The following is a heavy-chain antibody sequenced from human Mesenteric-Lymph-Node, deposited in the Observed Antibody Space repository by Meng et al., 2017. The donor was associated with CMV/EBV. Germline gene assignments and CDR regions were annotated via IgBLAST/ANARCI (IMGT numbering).Heavy chain of an antibody. CDR1: GFTFSNAW. Sequence: GGSLRLSCAASGFTFSNAWMGWVRQAPGKGLEWVGRMKSKTDGGTTDYAAPVKGRFTISREDSKNTLYLQMNSLDTEVTAVYYCTTGSPDNWFRPPDFQNWGQGTLVTVSS. J-gene: IGHJ1*01. CDR2: MKSKTDGGTT. CDR3: TTGSPDNWFRPPDFQN. D-gene: IGHD3-10*01. V-gene: IGHV3-15*01.